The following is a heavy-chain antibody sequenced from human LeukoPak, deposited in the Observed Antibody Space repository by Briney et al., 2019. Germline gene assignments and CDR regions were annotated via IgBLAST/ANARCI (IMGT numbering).Heavy chain of an antibody. CDR2: IYYSGST. Sequence: SETLSLTCTVSGGSISSYYWSWIRQPPGKGLEWIGYIYYSGSTNYNPSLKSRVTISVDTSKNQFSLKLSSVTAADAAVYYCVRHRLYADGYCSGGSCYSAYYYYYMDVWGKGTTVTVSS. CDR3: VRHRLYADGYCSGGSCYSAYYYYYMDV. V-gene: IGHV4-59*08. CDR1: GGSISSYY. J-gene: IGHJ6*03. D-gene: IGHD2-15*01.